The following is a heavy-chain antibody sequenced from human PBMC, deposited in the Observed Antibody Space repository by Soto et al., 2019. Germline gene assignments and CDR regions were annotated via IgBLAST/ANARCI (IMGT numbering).Heavy chain of an antibody. V-gene: IGHV3-33*01. D-gene: IGHD6-6*01. J-gene: IGHJ6*02. CDR2: IWYDGSNK. CDR3: ARAGSSSSSGGGYYYYYYGMDV. CDR1: GFTFSSYG. Sequence: PGGSLRLSCAASGFTFSSYGMHWVRQAPGKGLEWVAVIWYDGSNKYYADSVKGRFTISRDNSKNTLYLQMNSLRAEDTAVYYCARAGSSSSSGGGYYYYYYGMDVWGQGTTVTVSS.